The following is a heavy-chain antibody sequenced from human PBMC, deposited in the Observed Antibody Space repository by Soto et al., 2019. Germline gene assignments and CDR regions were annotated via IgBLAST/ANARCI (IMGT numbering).Heavy chain of an antibody. CDR3: ARGGFYYDSSGNFDC. D-gene: IGHD3-22*01. Sequence: EVQLVESGGGLVKPGGSLRLSCAASGFTFSSYSMNWVRQAPGKGLEWVSSISSSSSYIYYADSVKGRFTISRDNAKNSLYLQMNSLRAEDTAVYYCARGGFYYDSSGNFDCWGQGTLVTVSS. V-gene: IGHV3-21*01. J-gene: IGHJ4*02. CDR2: ISSSSSYI. CDR1: GFTFSSYS.